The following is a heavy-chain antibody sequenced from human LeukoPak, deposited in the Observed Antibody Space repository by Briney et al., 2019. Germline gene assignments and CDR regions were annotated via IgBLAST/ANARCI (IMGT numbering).Heavy chain of an antibody. Sequence: PSESLSLTCSVSGGSISSSSYYWGWIRQPPGKGLEWIGHIYYSGSTYYNSSLKSRVTISLDTSKNQFSLKLSSVTATDTAVYYCATAADYGGKADYWGQGTLVTVSS. J-gene: IGHJ4*02. D-gene: IGHD4-23*01. CDR1: GGSISSSSYY. CDR2: IYYSGST. CDR3: ATAADYGGKADY. V-gene: IGHV4-39*01.